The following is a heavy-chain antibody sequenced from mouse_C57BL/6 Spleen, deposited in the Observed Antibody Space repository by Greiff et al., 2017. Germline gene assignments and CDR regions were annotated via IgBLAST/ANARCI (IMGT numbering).Heavy chain of an antibody. D-gene: IGHD3-1*01. CDR3: ARSGYSAMDY. CDR1: GYAFTNYL. J-gene: IGHJ4*01. Sequence: VQLQQSGAELVRPGTSVKVSCKASGYAFTNYLIEWVKQRPGQGLEWIGVINPGSGGTNYNEKFKGKATLTADKSSSTAYMQLSSLTSEDSAVYFCARSGYSAMDYWGQGTSVTVSS. CDR2: INPGSGGT. V-gene: IGHV1-54*01.